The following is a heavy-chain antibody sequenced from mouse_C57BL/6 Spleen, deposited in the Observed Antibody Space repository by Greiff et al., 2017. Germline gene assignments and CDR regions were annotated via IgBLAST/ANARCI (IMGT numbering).Heavy chain of an antibody. CDR3: ARWTTVVPRYFDV. V-gene: IGHV1-7*01. J-gene: IGHJ1*03. CDR2: INPSSGYT. Sequence: QVHVKQSGAELAKPGASVKLSCKASGYTFTSYWMHWVKQRPGQGLEWIGYINPSSGYTKYNQKFKDKATLTADKSSSTAYMQLSSLTYEDSAVYYCARWTTVVPRYFDVWGTGTTVTVSS. CDR1: GYTFTSYW. D-gene: IGHD1-1*01.